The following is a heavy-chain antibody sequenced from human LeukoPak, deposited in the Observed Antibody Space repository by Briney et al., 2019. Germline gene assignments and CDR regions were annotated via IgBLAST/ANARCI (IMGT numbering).Heavy chain of an antibody. Sequence: SETLSLTCTVSGGSTSSYYWSWIRQPPGKGLEWIGYIYYSGSTNYNPSLKSRATISVDTSKNQFSLKLSSVTAADTAVYYCAREGDSLFDYWGQGTLVTVSS. J-gene: IGHJ4*02. CDR1: GGSTSSYY. D-gene: IGHD1-26*01. CDR3: AREGDSLFDY. V-gene: IGHV4-59*01. CDR2: IYYSGST.